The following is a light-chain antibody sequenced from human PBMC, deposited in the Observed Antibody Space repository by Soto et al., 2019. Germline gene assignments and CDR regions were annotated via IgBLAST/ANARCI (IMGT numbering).Light chain of an antibody. Sequence: EIVLTQSPGTLSLSPGEIATLSCRANQTISHYLAWYQQKPGQSPRLLIYGAASRAIGIPYRFNGSGSETTFTLTISSLQPEDFAIYYCQQYNGSPFTFGPGTKVDIK. CDR1: QTISHY. CDR2: GAA. J-gene: IGKJ3*01. V-gene: IGKV3-20*01. CDR3: QQYNGSPFT.